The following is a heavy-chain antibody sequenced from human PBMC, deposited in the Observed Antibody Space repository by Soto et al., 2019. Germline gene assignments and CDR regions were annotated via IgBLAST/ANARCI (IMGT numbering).Heavy chain of an antibody. Sequence: PSETLSLTCTVSGGSISSGGYYWSWIRQHPGKGLEWIGYIYYSGSTYYNPSLKSRVTISVDTSKNQFSLKLSSVTAADTAVYNCARFPWEHSSGYYLVAFDIWGQGTMVTVSS. CDR3: ARFPWEHSSGYYLVAFDI. D-gene: IGHD3-22*01. CDR1: GGSISSGGYY. V-gene: IGHV4-31*03. CDR2: IYYSGST. J-gene: IGHJ3*02.